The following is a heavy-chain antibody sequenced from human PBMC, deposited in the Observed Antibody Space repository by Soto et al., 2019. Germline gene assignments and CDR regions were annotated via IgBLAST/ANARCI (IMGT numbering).Heavy chain of an antibody. CDR1: GGSINSGDYY. D-gene: IGHD5-18*01. Sequence: QVQLQESGPGLVKPSQTLSLTCSVSGGSINSGDYYWSWIRQSPGKVLEWIGNIDYTGNTYYNSSLKSRVSMPIDTSKNQFSRKLGSVTAADPAVYDCARGGGAMVRRVENWGQGTLVTVSS. CDR3: ARGGGAMVRRVEN. CDR2: IDYTGNT. J-gene: IGHJ4*02. V-gene: IGHV4-30-4*01.